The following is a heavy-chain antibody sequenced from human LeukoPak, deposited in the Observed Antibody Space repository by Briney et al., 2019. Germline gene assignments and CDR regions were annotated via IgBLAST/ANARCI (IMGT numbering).Heavy chain of an antibody. D-gene: IGHD2-2*01. CDR2: ISYSGST. CDR1: GGSVNSGTYY. J-gene: IGHJ4*02. Sequence: KTSETLSLTCTVSGGSVNSGTYYWSWIRQPPGQGLEWIGYISYSGSTNYNPSLKSRVTMSVDTSKNQFSLKLSSVTAADTAVYYCARSLVGDYYFAYWGQGTLVTVSS. CDR3: ARSLVGDYYFAY. V-gene: IGHV4-61*01.